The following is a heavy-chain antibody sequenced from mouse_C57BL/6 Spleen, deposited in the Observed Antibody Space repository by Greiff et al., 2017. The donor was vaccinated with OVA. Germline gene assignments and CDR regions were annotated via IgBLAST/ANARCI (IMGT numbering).Heavy chain of an antibody. D-gene: IGHD3-2*02. CDR3: AKDSSGYWFAY. CDR1: GYTFTSYW. J-gene: IGHJ3*01. V-gene: IGHV1-72*01. CDR2: IDPNSGGT. Sequence: QVQLKQPGAELVKPGASVKLSCKASGYTFTSYWMHWVKQRPGRGLEGIGRIDPNSGGTKYNEKFKSKATLTVDKPSSTAYMQLSSLTSEDSAVYYCAKDSSGYWFAYWGQGTLVTVSA.